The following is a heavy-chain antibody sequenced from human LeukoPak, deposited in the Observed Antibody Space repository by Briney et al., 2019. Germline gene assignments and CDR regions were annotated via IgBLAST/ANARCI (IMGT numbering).Heavy chain of an antibody. V-gene: IGHV3-23*01. CDR1: GFTFSSYA. J-gene: IGHJ6*03. Sequence: GGSLRLSCAASGFTFSSYAMSWVRQAPGKGLEWVSAISGSGGSTYYADSVKGRFTISRDNSKNTLYLQMNSLRAEDTAVYYCAKGDYSDYDYYYYMDVWGKGTTVTVSS. CDR2: ISGSGGST. D-gene: IGHD4-17*01. CDR3: AKGDYSDYDYYYYMDV.